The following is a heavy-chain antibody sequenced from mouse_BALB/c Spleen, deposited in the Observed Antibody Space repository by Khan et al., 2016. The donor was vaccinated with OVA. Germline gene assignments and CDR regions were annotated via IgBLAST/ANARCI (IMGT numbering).Heavy chain of an antibody. CDR3: ASYDGYSFYAMDY. J-gene: IGHJ4*01. CDR1: GYTFTSYV. Sequence: EVQLQQSGPELVKPGASVKMSCKASGYTFTSYVMHWVKQKPGQGLEWIGYINPYNDGTKYNEKFKGKATLTSDKSSSTAYMEISRLTSEASAVYYCASYDGYSFYAMDYWGQGTSVTVSS. D-gene: IGHD2-3*01. CDR2: INPYNDGT. V-gene: IGHV1S136*01.